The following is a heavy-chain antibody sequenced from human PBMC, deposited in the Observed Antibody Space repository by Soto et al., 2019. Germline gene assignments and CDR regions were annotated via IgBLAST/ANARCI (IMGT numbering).Heavy chain of an antibody. CDR1: GFTFSSYA. CDR2: ISGSGAST. J-gene: IGHJ4*02. Sequence: EVQLLESGGGLVQPGGSLRLSCAASGFTFSSYAMSWVRQAPGKGLEWVSAISGSGASTYYADSMKGRFTISRDNSKNTLYLQMNSLRAEDTAVYYCAKDSDLGDLPLGVYWGQGTLVTVSS. CDR3: AKDSDLGDLPLGVY. D-gene: IGHD3-16*01. V-gene: IGHV3-23*01.